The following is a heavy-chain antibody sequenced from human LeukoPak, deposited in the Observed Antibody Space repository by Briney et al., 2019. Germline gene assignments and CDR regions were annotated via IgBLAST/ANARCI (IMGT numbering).Heavy chain of an antibody. CDR3: ARTSGSYFPRPRYYFDY. Sequence: GASVKVSCKASGYTFTSYGISWVRQAPGQGLEWMGWVSAYNGHTDYAQNLQGRVTMTTDTSTSTAYMELRSLRSDDTAVYYCARTSGSYFPRPRYYFDYWGQGTLVTVSS. V-gene: IGHV1-18*01. CDR1: GYTFTSYG. CDR2: VSAYNGHT. J-gene: IGHJ4*02. D-gene: IGHD1-26*01.